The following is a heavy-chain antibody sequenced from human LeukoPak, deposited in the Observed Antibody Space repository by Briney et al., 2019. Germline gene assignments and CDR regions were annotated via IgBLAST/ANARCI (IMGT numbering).Heavy chain of an antibody. D-gene: IGHD5/OR15-5a*01. J-gene: IGHJ4*02. CDR1: GFTFSRYS. V-gene: IGHV3-7*03. Sequence: PGGSLRLSCAASGFTFSRYSMNWVRQAPGKGLEWVANIKQDGSEKYYVDSVKGRFTISRDNAKNSLYLQMNSLRAEDTAVYYCASVGNGVYGTYYFDYWGQGTLVTVSS. CDR3: ASVGNGVYGTYYFDY. CDR2: IKQDGSEK.